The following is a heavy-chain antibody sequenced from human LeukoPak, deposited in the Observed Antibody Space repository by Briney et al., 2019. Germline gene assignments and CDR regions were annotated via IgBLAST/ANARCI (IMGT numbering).Heavy chain of an antibody. CDR2: IYYSGST. D-gene: IGHD1-26*01. CDR3: ARDQWELLFVWFDP. CDR1: GGSISSSSYY. J-gene: IGHJ5*02. V-gene: IGHV4-39*07. Sequence: SETLSLTCTVSGGSISSSSYYWGCVRQPPGKGLECIGSIYYSGSTYYNPSLKSRVTISVDTSKNQFSLKLSSVTAADTAVYYCARDQWELLFVWFDPWGQGTLVTVSS.